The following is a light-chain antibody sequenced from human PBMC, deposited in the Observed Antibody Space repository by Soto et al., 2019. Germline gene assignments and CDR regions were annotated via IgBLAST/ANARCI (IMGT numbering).Light chain of an antibody. CDR2: WAS. Sequence: DIVMTQSPDSLAVSLGERATINCKSSQSVLYTSKKKNSLAWYQQKPGQPPKLLICWASTRESGVPDRFSGSGSETDFTLTISTLQAEDVAIYYCQQYYDNPWTFGQGTKVEIK. J-gene: IGKJ1*01. CDR1: QSVLYTSKKKNS. CDR3: QQYYDNPWT. V-gene: IGKV4-1*01.